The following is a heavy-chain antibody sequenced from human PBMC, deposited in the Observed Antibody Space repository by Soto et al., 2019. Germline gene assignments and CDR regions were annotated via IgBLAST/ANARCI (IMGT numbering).Heavy chain of an antibody. CDR1: GFTFCSYD. Sequence: PWGSLRLSCPVSGFTFCSYDMHCFRHAAGKGLEWVSGIYSDGDTDYSVSARGRFTVSRDNVKNTLYLQMNSLRAGDTAVYYCARAKSAHGDYGFDNWGQGTLVTVSS. D-gene: IGHD4-17*01. CDR3: ARAKSAHGDYGFDN. CDR2: IYSDGDT. J-gene: IGHJ4*02. V-gene: IGHV3-13*01.